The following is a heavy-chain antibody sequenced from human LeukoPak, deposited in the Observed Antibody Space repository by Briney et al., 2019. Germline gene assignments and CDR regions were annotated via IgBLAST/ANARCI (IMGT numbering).Heavy chain of an antibody. J-gene: IGHJ6*03. CDR1: GFTFSSYG. CDR2: IRYDGSNK. Sequence: GGSLRLSCAASGFTFSSYGMHWVRQAPGKGLEWVAFIRYDGSNKYYADSVKGRFTISRDNSKNTLYLQMNSLRAEDTAVYYCARSRYCSSTSCYYLYYYMDVWGKGTTVTVSS. CDR3: ARSRYCSSTSCYYLYYYMDV. D-gene: IGHD2-2*01. V-gene: IGHV3-30*02.